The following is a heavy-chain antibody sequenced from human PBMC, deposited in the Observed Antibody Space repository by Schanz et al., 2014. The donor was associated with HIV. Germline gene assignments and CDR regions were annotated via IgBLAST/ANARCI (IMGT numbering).Heavy chain of an antibody. J-gene: IGHJ4*02. CDR2: TSAYNGNT. Sequence: QIQLVQSGAEMKKPGASVKVSCKASGYSFTSHGISWVRQAPGQGLEWMGWTSAYNGNTNYAQKLQGRVTMSTDTSTSTVYMELSSLRSDDTAEYFCARGGCLNCYDSSGYPRCFDYWGQGTLVTVSS. CDR1: GYSFTSHG. D-gene: IGHD3-22*01. CDR3: ARGGCLNCYDSSGYPRCFDY. V-gene: IGHV1-18*01.